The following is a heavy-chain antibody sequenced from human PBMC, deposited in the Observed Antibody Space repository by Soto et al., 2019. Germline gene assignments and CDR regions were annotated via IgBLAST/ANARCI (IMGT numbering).Heavy chain of an antibody. CDR2: IYPGDSDT. J-gene: IGHJ3*02. CDR3: ARRHPPPEWKGVGGPVYAFDI. CDR1: GYSFSNYW. V-gene: IGHV5-51*03. Sequence: EVQLVQSGAEVKKPGESLKISCKGSGYSFSNYWIGWVRQMPGKGLEWMGIIYPGDSDTRYSPSFQGQVTISADKSISTAYLQWSSLKASDTAMYYCARRHPPPEWKGVGGPVYAFDIWGQGTLVTVTS. D-gene: IGHD3-3*01.